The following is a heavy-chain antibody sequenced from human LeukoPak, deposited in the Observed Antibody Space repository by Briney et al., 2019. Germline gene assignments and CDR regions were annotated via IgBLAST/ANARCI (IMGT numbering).Heavy chain of an antibody. CDR1: GYTFTSYY. CDR3: AREGVDYYYYGMDV. Sequence: ASVTVSCKASGYTFTSYYMHWVRQAPGQGLEWMGRINPNSGGTNYAQKFQGRVTMTRDTSISTAYMELSRLRSDDTAVYYCAREGVDYYYYGMDVWGQGTTVTVSS. D-gene: IGHD2-8*01. V-gene: IGHV1-2*06. CDR2: INPNSGGT. J-gene: IGHJ6*02.